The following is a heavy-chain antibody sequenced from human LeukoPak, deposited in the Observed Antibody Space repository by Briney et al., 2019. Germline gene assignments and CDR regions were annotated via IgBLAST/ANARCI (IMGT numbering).Heavy chain of an antibody. D-gene: IGHD3-22*01. V-gene: IGHV4-39*01. J-gene: IGHJ4*02. CDR3: ARLSTGKRYYYDSSGYYTNFDY. CDR2: IYYSGST. Sequence: SETLSLTCTVSGGSISSSSYYWGWIRQPPGKGLEWVGSIYYSGSTYYNPSLKSRVTISVDTSKNQFSLKLSSVTAADTAVYYCARLSTGKRYYYDSSGYYTNFDYWGQRTLVTVYS. CDR1: GGSISSSSYY.